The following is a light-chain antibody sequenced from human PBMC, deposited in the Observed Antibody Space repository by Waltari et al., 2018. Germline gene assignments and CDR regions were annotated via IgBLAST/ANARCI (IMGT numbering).Light chain of an antibody. V-gene: IGKV3-15*01. Sequence: IVMTQSPATLSVSPGERATLSCRASQNVYTNLAWYQQSPGQPPRLLIYRSSTRASGIPARFSGSGSGTEFTLTISSLQSEDSAVYYCQQYNNWPPITFGRGTRLEIK. CDR1: QNVYTN. J-gene: IGKJ5*01. CDR3: QQYNNWPPIT. CDR2: RSS.